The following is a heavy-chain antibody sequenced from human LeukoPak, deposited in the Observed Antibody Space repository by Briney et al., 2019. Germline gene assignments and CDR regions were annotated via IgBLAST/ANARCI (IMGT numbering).Heavy chain of an antibody. CDR2: ISYDGSNK. CDR3: ARDRGYYGSGSYYH. CDR1: GFTFSSYA. Sequence: GGSPRLSCAASGFTFSSYAMHWVRQAPGKGLEGVAVISYDGSNKYYADSVKGRFTISRDNSKNTLYLQMNSLRAEDTAVYYCARDRGYYGSGSYYHWGQGTLVTVSS. J-gene: IGHJ5*02. D-gene: IGHD3-10*01. V-gene: IGHV3-30*04.